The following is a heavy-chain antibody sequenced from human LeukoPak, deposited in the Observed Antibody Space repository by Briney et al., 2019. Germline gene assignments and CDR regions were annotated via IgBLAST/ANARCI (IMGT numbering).Heavy chain of an antibody. CDR3: AREPAATNAFDI. D-gene: IGHD2-2*01. Sequence: SETPSLTCAVYGGSFSGYYWSWIRQPPGKGLEWIGEINHSGSTNYNPSLKSRVTISVDTSKNQFSLKLSSVTAADTAVYYCAREPAATNAFDIWGQGIMVTVSS. CDR2: INHSGST. V-gene: IGHV4-34*01. J-gene: IGHJ3*02. CDR1: GGSFSGYY.